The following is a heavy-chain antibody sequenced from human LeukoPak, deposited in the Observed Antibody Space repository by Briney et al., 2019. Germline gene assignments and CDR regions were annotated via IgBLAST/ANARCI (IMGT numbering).Heavy chain of an antibody. V-gene: IGHV4-39*02. D-gene: IGHD6-6*01. CDR1: SASISSSPYY. CDR3: ASGYSSSSEPFDY. Sequence: SETLSLTCTVSSASISSSPYYWGWIRQSPGKGLEWIGSISYSGTTYYNPSLKSRVTISVDTSKNHFSLKLSSVTAADTAVYYCASGYSSSSEPFDYWGQGTLVTVSS. CDR2: ISYSGTT. J-gene: IGHJ4*02.